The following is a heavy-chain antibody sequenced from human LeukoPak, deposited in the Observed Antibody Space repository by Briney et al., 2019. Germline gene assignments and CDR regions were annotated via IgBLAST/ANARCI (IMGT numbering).Heavy chain of an antibody. CDR2: LYPAGGT. J-gene: IGHJ4*02. CDR3: ARVHFPYGDFDY. Sequence: GGSLRVSCAASGITVSDNYMSWVRQTPGKGLEWVSTLYPAGGTYFADSVRGRFTISRDISKNTVYLQMGSLRAEDTAVYFCARVHFPYGDFDYWGQGALVTVSS. D-gene: IGHD4-17*01. V-gene: IGHV3-53*01. CDR1: GITVSDNY.